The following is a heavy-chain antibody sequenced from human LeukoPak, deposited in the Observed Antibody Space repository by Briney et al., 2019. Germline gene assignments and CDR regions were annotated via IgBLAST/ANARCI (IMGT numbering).Heavy chain of an antibody. CDR1: GYSISSGYY. CDR2: IYHSGST. J-gene: IGHJ3*02. V-gene: IGHV4-38-2*02. CDR3: ARVAGWLQSGDAFDI. Sequence: SETLSLTCTVSGYSISSGYYWGWIRQPPGQGLEWIGSIYHSGSTYYNPSLKSRVTISVDTSKNQFSLKLSSVTAADTAVYYCARVAGWLQSGDAFDIWGQGTMVTVSS. D-gene: IGHD5-24*01.